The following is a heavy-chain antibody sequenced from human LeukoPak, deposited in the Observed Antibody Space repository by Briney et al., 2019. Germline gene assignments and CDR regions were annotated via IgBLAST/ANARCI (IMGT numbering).Heavy chain of an antibody. V-gene: IGHV1-2*06. D-gene: IGHD1-7*01. Sequence: ASVKVSCQASAYTFTGHYIHWVRLAPGQGLEWMGHIYPNTGGTSYAQRFQGRVTMTSDTSVSTVYMELSSLISDDTAAYYCARENWYYDYWGQGTLVTVSS. CDR1: AYTFTGHY. CDR3: ARENWYYDY. CDR2: IYPNTGGT. J-gene: IGHJ4*02.